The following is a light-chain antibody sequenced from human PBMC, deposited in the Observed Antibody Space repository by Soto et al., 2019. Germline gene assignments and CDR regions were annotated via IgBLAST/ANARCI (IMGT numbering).Light chain of an antibody. J-gene: IGLJ1*01. Sequence: QTVVTQPPSASGTPGQRVTISCSGSSSNIGSNTVNWYQQLPGTAPKLLIYTNNQRPSGVPDRFSGSKSGTSASLAISGLQSEDEADYYCAAWDGSLNGCVFGTGTKVTVL. CDR1: SSNIGSNT. CDR3: AAWDGSLNGCV. CDR2: TNN. V-gene: IGLV1-44*01.